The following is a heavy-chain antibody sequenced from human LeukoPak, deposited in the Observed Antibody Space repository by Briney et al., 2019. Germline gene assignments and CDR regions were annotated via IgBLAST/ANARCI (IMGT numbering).Heavy chain of an antibody. CDR3: ARVPSVTMVRGVFDY. J-gene: IGHJ4*02. Sequence: GASVKVSCKASGYTFTGYYMHWVRQAPGQGLEWMGWINPNSGGTNYAQKFQGRVTMTRDTSISTAYMELSRLRSDDTAAYYCARVPSVTMVRGVFDYWGQGTLVTVSS. V-gene: IGHV1-2*02. D-gene: IGHD3-10*01. CDR2: INPNSGGT. CDR1: GYTFTGYY.